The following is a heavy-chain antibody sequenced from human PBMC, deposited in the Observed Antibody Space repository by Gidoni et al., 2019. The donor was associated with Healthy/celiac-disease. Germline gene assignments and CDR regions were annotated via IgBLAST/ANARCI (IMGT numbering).Heavy chain of an antibody. CDR2: IKSKTDGGTT. CDR3: TTPEVAAPYDSSGYYYFDY. CDR1: GFPFSNAG. V-gene: IGHV3-15*07. J-gene: IGHJ4*02. Sequence: EVQLVESGGGLVKPGGSLRLSCAASGFPFSNAGMNWVRQAPGKGLEWVGRIKSKTDGGTTDYAAPVKGRFTISRDDSNNTLYLQMNSLKTEDTAVYYCTTPEVAAPYDSSGYYYFDYWGQGTLVTVSS. D-gene: IGHD3-22*01.